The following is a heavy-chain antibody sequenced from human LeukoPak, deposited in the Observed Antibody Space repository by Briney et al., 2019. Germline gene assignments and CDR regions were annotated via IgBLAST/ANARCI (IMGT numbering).Heavy chain of an antibody. D-gene: IGHD3/OR15-3a*01. Sequence: GGSLRLSCAASGFTFDNYRMSWVRQAPGKGLEWVSTVNADGGNTYYADSVKGRFTISRDNSKSTLILQMNSLRVEDTALYYCAKFGLPYSIDLWGQGTMVTVSS. CDR2: VNADGGNT. CDR3: AKFGLPYSIDL. CDR1: GFTFDNYR. V-gene: IGHV3-23*01. J-gene: IGHJ3*01.